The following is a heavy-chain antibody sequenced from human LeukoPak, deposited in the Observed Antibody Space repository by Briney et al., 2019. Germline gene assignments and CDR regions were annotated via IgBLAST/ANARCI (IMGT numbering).Heavy chain of an antibody. V-gene: IGHV3-23*01. D-gene: IGHD4-23*01. Sequence: GGSLRLSCAASGFTFSSNGMSWVRQAPGKGLEWVSVIGGSGGNIHYADSVKGRFTISRDNSKNTLYLQMNSLRAEDTATYYCAKDIRWSFDYWGQETLVTVSS. J-gene: IGHJ4*02. CDR1: GFTFSSNG. CDR3: AKDIRWSFDY. CDR2: IGGSGGNI.